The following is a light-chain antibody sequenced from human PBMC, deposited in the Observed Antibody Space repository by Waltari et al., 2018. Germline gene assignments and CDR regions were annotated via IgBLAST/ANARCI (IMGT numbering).Light chain of an antibody. J-gene: IGLJ2*01. CDR1: SSDAGNYTL. CDR3: SSYAGSSKGV. CDR2: AVS. V-gene: IGLV2-23*02. Sequence: QSALTPPASVSGSPGQSITIPCPGTSSDAGNYTLVSWYQQHPGKAPKHMIYAVSKRPSGVSDRFSGSKSGDMASLTISGLQPEDEAEYFCSSYAGSSKGVFGGGTKVTVL.